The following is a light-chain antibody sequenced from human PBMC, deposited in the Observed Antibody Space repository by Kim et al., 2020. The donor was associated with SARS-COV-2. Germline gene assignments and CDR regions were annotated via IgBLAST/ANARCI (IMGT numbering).Light chain of an antibody. V-gene: IGLV3-25*03. Sequence: PGQTATITCSGDALPKQYAYWFQQKPGQAPVLVIYEDTQRPSGIPERFSGSTSGTTVTLTISRVRAEDEADYYCQSADSSDTFWVFGGGTKVTVL. J-gene: IGLJ3*02. CDR3: QSADSSDTFWV. CDR2: EDT. CDR1: ALPKQY.